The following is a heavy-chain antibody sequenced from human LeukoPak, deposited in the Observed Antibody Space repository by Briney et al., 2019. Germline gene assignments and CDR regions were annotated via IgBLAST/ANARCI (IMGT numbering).Heavy chain of an antibody. V-gene: IGHV3-48*04. J-gene: IGHJ3*02. Sequence: GGSLRLSCAASGFTFSSYGMHWVRQAPGKGLEWVSYISSSGSTIYYADSVKGRFTISRDNAKNSLYLQMNSLRAEDTAVYYCARGSYLGDAFDIWGQGTMVTVSS. CDR2: ISSSGSTI. CDR3: ARGSYLGDAFDI. CDR1: GFTFSSYG.